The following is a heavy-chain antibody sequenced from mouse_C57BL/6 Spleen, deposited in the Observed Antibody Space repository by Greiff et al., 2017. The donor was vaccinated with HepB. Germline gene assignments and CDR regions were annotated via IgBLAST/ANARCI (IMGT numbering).Heavy chain of an antibody. CDR1: GYTFTSYW. CDR2: IHPNSGST. J-gene: IGHJ1*03. CDR3: ARDYYGSSYWYFDV. Sequence: VQLQQPGAELVMPGASVKLSCKASGYTFTSYWMHWVKQRPGQGLEWIGMIHPNSGSTNYNEKFKSKATLTVDKSSSTAYMQLSSLTSEDSAVYYCARDYYGSSYWYFDVWGTGTTVTVSS. D-gene: IGHD1-1*01. V-gene: IGHV1-64*01.